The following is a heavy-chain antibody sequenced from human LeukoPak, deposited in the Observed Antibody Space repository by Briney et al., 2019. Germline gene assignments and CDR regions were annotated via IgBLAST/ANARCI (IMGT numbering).Heavy chain of an antibody. J-gene: IGHJ4*02. D-gene: IGHD3-22*01. CDR2: INWNGGST. V-gene: IGHV3-20*04. CDR3: ARDRGIDSSGYYFGLAFDY. Sequence: PGGSLRLSCAASGFTFDDYGMSWVRQAPGKGLEWVSGINWNGGSTGYADSVKGRFTISRDNAKNSLYLQMNSLRAEDTALYYCARDRGIDSSGYYFGLAFDYWGQGTLVTVSS. CDR1: GFTFDDYG.